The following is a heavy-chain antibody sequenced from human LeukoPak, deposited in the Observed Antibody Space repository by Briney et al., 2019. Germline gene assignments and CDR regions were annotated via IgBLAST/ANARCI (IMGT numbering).Heavy chain of an antibody. Sequence: PGGSLRLSCAASGFTFSSYGIHWVRQAPGKGLEWVSFIRFDGSNKYYADSVKGRFNISRDNSKNTLYLQMNSLRAEDTAVYYCAKAGRSGWYPGWPFDIWGQGTMVTVSS. D-gene: IGHD6-19*01. CDR1: GFTFSSYG. V-gene: IGHV3-30*02. CDR2: IRFDGSNK. CDR3: AKAGRSGWYPGWPFDI. J-gene: IGHJ3*02.